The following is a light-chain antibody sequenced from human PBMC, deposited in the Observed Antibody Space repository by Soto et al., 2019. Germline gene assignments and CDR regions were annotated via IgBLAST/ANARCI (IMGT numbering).Light chain of an antibody. CDR2: LNSDGSH. J-gene: IGLJ2*01. V-gene: IGLV4-69*01. CDR3: QTWGTGIHVV. Sequence: QPVLTQSPSASASLGASVKLTCTLSSGHSSYAIAWHQQQPEKGPRYLMKLNSDGSHSKGDGIPDRFSCSSSGAERYLTISSLQSEDEADYYCQTWGTGIHVVFGGGTKVTVL. CDR1: SGHSSYA.